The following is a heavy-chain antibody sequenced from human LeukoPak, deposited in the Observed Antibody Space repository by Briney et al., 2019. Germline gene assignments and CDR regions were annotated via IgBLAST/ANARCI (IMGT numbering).Heavy chain of an antibody. D-gene: IGHD6-13*01. CDR1: VFTFSNFW. CDR2: INGDGSST. CDR3: ARGSDIAAAVKIYGFEF. Sequence: GGSLRPSCEPSVFTFSNFWMQWLRQVPGKGLLWVSRINGDGSSTSYADPVKGRFTISRDNAKNTLYLQMNRLRVEDTAVYYCARGSDIAAAVKIYGFEFWGQGTLVTVSS. J-gene: IGHJ4*02. V-gene: IGHV3-74*01.